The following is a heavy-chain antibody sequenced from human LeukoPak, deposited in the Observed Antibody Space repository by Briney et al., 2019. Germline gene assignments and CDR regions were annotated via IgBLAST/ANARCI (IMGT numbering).Heavy chain of an antibody. D-gene: IGHD6-19*01. CDR1: GFTFSSYA. CDR2: ISGSGGST. Sequence: GGSLRLSCAASGFTFSSYAMSWVRQAPGKGLEWVSAISGSGGSTYYADSVKGRFTISRDNSKNTLYLQMNSLRAEDTAVYYCAKWPGTVADTRFSWFDPWGQGTLVTVSS. J-gene: IGHJ5*02. CDR3: AKWPGTVADTRFSWFDP. V-gene: IGHV3-23*01.